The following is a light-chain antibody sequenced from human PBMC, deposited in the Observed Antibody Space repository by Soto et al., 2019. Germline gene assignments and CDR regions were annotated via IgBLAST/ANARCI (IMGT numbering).Light chain of an antibody. CDR3: SSYKRSSTLV. V-gene: IGLV2-14*01. CDR2: EVS. Sequence: QSALTQPGSVSGSPGQSITISCTGTSSDVGGYNYVSWYQQHPGKDPKLMIYEVSNRPSGVSNRFSGSKSGNTASLTISGLQAEDEADYYCSSYKRSSTLVFGTGTKLTVL. J-gene: IGLJ1*01. CDR1: SSDVGGYNY.